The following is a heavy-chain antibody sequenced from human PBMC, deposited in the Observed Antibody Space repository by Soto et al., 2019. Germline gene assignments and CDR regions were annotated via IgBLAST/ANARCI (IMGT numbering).Heavy chain of an antibody. CDR1: GFTFSSYS. J-gene: IGHJ5*02. D-gene: IGHD3-3*01. CDR3: ARARSRFTIFGVDRRVNWFDP. Sequence: GGSLILSCAASGFTFSSYSMNWVRQAPGKGLEWVSYISSSSSTIYYADSVKGRFTISRDNAKNSLYLQMNSLRAEDTAVYYCARARSRFTIFGVDRRVNWFDPWGQGTLVTVSS. V-gene: IGHV3-48*01. CDR2: ISSSSSTI.